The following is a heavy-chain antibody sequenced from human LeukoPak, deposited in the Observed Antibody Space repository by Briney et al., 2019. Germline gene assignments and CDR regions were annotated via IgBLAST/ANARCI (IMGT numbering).Heavy chain of an antibody. D-gene: IGHD4-17*01. J-gene: IGHJ4*02. CDR2: INHSGST. V-gene: IGHV4-34*01. CDR1: GGSFSGYY. CDR3: ARSSEYGDPFNY. Sequence: SETLSLTCAVYGGSFSGYYWSWIRQPPGKGLEWIGEINHSGSTNYNPSLKSRVTISVDTSKNQFSLKLSSVTAADTAVYYCARSSEYGDPFNYWGQGTLVTVSS.